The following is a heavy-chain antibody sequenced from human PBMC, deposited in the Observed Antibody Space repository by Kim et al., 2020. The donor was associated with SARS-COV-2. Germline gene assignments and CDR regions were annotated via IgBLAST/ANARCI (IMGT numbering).Heavy chain of an antibody. CDR1: GYIFSTYT. Sequence: ASVKVSCKASGYIFSTYTTHWVRQAPGQRLEWMAWINGGNGVTKYSQRFRGRLTLTRDTSASTAYMELSSLTSEDTAVYYCARESNAWYPIDYWGQGTLVTVSS. CDR3: ARESNAWYPIDY. V-gene: IGHV1-3*01. CDR2: INGGNGVT. D-gene: IGHD6-19*01. J-gene: IGHJ4*02.